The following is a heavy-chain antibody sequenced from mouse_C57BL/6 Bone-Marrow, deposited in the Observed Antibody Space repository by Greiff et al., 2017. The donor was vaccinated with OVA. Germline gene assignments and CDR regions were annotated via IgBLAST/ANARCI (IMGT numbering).Heavy chain of an antibody. V-gene: IGHV5-16*01. CDR2: FNHDGSST. J-gene: IGHJ2*01. Sequence: EVKVVESEGGLVQPGSSMKLSCTASGFTFSDYYMAWVRQVPEKGLEWVANFNHDGSSTYYLDSLKSRSIFSRDNAKNILYLQMSSLKSEDTATYYFARDQSNDGSSFYYFDYWGQGTTLTVSA. CDR3: ARDQSNDGSSFYYFDY. D-gene: IGHD1-1*01. CDR1: GFTFSDYY.